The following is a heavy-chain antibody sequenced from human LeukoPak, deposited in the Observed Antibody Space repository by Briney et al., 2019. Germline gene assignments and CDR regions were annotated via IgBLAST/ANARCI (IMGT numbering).Heavy chain of an antibody. D-gene: IGHD4-23*01. CDR2: IYTSGSI. CDR1: GGSISSSSYY. V-gene: IGHV4-61*02. J-gene: IGHJ4*02. Sequence: KSSETLSLTCTVSGGSISSSSYYWSWIRQPAGKGLEWIGRIYTSGSINYNPSLKSRVTISVDTSKNQFSLKLSSVTAADTAVYYCARGVTVVNFDFWGQGTLSPSPQ. CDR3: ARGVTVVNFDF.